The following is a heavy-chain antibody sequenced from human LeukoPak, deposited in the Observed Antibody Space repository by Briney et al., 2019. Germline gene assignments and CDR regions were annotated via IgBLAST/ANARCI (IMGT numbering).Heavy chain of an antibody. CDR1: GFTFSSYG. J-gene: IGHJ4*02. V-gene: IGHV3-30*02. CDR3: AKESLRYFDWLYRDVGNPFDY. CDR2: IRYDGSNK. D-gene: IGHD3-9*01. Sequence: GGSLRLSCAASGFTFSSYGMHWVRQAPGKGLEWVAFIRYDGSNKYYADSVKGRFTISRDNSKNTLYLQMNSLRAEDTAVYYCAKESLRYFDWLYRDVGNPFDYWGQGTLVTVSS.